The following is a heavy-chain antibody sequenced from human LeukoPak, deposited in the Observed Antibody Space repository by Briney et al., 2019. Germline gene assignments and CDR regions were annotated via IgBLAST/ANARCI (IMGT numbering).Heavy chain of an antibody. CDR2: INPNSGGT. J-gene: IGHJ4*02. Sequence: ASVKVSCKASGYTFTGYYMHWVRQAPGQGLEWMGWINPNSGGTNYAQKFQGRVTMTRDTSISTACMELSRLRSDDTAVYYCARDQDGYSLFDYWGQGTLVTVSS. CDR1: GYTFTGYY. CDR3: ARDQDGYSLFDY. V-gene: IGHV1-2*02. D-gene: IGHD5-24*01.